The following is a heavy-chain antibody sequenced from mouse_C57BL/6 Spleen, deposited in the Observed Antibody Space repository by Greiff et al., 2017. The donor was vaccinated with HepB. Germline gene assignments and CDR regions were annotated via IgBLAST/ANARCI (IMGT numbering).Heavy chain of an antibody. CDR2: ISDGGSYT. D-gene: IGHD2-3*01. CDR1: GFTFSSYA. CDR3: ARDRGGYYVGAMDD. J-gene: IGHJ4*01. V-gene: IGHV5-4*01. Sequence: EVKLMESGGGLVKPGGSLKLSCAASGFTFSSYAMSWVRQTPEKRLEWVATISDGGSYTYYPDNVKGRFTISRDNAKNNLYLQMSHLKSEDTAMYYCARDRGGYYVGAMDDWGQGTSVTVSS.